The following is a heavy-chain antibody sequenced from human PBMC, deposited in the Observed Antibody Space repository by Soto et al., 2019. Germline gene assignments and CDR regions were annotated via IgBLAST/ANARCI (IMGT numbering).Heavy chain of an antibody. CDR2: ISGSAGT. CDR1: GFTFRTYA. V-gene: IGHV3-23*01. D-gene: IGHD3-16*02. CDR3: AKXKDYDFNWGSDRFTSHY. Sequence: GGSLRLSCTASGFTFRTYAMTWFRQAPGKGLERVSAISGSAGTFYATSVKGRFTISRDNSRSTVYLQLHSLRAEDSAIYYCAKXKDYDFNWGSDRFTSHYWGPGTLVTVSS. J-gene: IGHJ4*02.